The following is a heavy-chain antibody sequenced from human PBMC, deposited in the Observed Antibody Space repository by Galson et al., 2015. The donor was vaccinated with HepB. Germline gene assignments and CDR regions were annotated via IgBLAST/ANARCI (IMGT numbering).Heavy chain of an antibody. CDR1: RYTFTGYY. D-gene: IGHD6-19*01. CDR2: IDPDSGGT. V-gene: IGHV1-2*06. J-gene: IGHJ4*02. Sequence: SVKVSCKAYRYTFTGYYIYWVRQAPGQGLEWMGRIDPDSGGTNYAQKFQGRVTMTRDTSISTAYMELNRLRSDDTAMYYCARVPSGCETGAVACSGHIPFFDFWGQGTLVTVSS. CDR3: ARVPSGCETGAVACSGHIPFFDF.